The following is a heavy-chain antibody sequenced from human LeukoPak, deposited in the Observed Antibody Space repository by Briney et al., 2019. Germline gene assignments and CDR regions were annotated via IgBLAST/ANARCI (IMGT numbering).Heavy chain of an antibody. J-gene: IGHJ3*02. CDR1: GGSISSTSYY. D-gene: IGHD3-10*01. Sequence: PSETLSLTCSVSGGSISSTSYYWGWVRQPPGKGLEWIGSIYYSGSTYYSPSLKSRVTISVDTSTNQFSLKLSSVTAADTAVYYCARPLYYYGSDSFDIWGQGTMVSVSS. V-gene: IGHV4-39*07. CDR2: IYYSGST. CDR3: ARPLYYYGSDSFDI.